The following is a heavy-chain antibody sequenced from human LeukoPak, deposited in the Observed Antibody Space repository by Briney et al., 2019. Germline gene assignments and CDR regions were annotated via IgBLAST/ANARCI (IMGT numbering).Heavy chain of an antibody. CDR2: IYSAGST. J-gene: IGHJ4*02. CDR1: GFNVSSNY. D-gene: IGHD3-22*01. CDR3: ASRSYDSSGYDNGGDY. V-gene: IGHV3-53*01. Sequence: SGGSLRLSCAASGFNVSSNYMSWVRQAPGKGLEWVSVIYSAGSTYYADSVEGRFTISRDNSKNMLYLQMNSLRAEDTAVYYCASRSYDSSGYDNGGDYWGQGTLVTVSS.